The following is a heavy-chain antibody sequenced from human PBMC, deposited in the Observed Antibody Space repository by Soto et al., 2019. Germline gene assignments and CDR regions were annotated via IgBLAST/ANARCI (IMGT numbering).Heavy chain of an antibody. CDR2: IYHIGST. J-gene: IGHJ4*02. Sequence: TKSHTCSVAGGSSSGGGCSRSLIRQPPGKGLEWIGYIYHIGSTYYNPSLKSRVTISLDRSKNHFSLKLSSVSAADTAVYYCARAQWLVLDYWGQGTLVTVS. CDR3: ARAQWLVLDY. V-gene: IGHV4-30-2*01. CDR1: GGSSSGGGCS. D-gene: IGHD6-19*01.